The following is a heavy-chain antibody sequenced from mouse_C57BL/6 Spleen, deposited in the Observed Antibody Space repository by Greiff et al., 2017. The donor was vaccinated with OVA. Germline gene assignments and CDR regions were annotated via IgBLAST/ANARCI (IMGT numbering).Heavy chain of an antibody. J-gene: IGHJ4*01. D-gene: IGHD6-5*01. V-gene: IGHV1-55*01. CDR1: GYTFTSYW. Sequence: VQLQQPGAELVKPGASVKMSCKASGYTFTSYWITWVKQRPGQGLEWIGDIYPGSGSTNYNEKFKSKATLTVDTSSSTAYMQLSSLTSEDSAVYYCARSKSLYYYAMDYWGQGTSVTVSS. CDR3: ARSKSLYYYAMDY. CDR2: IYPGSGST.